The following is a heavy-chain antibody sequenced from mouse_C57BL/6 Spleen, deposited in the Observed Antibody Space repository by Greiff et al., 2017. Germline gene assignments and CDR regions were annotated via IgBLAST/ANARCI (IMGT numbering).Heavy chain of an antibody. J-gene: IGHJ4*01. CDR3: ARDPYYGSSYYYAMDY. D-gene: IGHD1-1*01. CDR2: ISDGGSYT. CDR1: GFTFSSYA. V-gene: IGHV5-4*01. Sequence: EVKLMESGGGLVKPGGSLKLSCAASGFTFSSYAMSWVRQTPEKRLEWVATISDGGSYTYYPDNVKGRFTISRDNAKNNLYLQMSHLKSEDTAMYYCARDPYYGSSYYYAMDYWGQGTSVTVSS.